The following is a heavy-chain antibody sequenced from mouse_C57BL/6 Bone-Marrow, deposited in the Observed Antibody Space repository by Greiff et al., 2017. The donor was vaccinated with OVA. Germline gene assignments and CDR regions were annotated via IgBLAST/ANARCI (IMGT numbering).Heavy chain of an antibody. Sequence: QVQLQQSGPELVKPGASVKISCKASGYAFSSSWMNWVKQRPGKGLEWIGRIYPGDGDTNYNGKFKGKATLTADKSSSTAYMQLSRLTSEDSAVYFCARSGDEGDAMDYWGQGTSVTVSS. CDR1: GYAFSSSW. D-gene: IGHD3-1*01. J-gene: IGHJ4*01. V-gene: IGHV1-82*01. CDR2: IYPGDGDT. CDR3: ARSGDEGDAMDY.